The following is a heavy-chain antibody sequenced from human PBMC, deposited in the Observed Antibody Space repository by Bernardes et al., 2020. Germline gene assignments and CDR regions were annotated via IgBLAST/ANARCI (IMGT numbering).Heavy chain of an antibody. V-gene: IGHV3-21*01. D-gene: IGHD3-10*01. Sequence: GGSLRLSCAASGFTFSSYSMNWVRQAPGKGLEWVSSIRSGSSYIYYADSVKGRFTISRDNSKNALYLQMNSLRAEDTAVYYCARALWFGELYYYYYMDVWGKGTTVTVSS. CDR2: IRSGSSYI. J-gene: IGHJ6*03. CDR3: ARALWFGELYYYYYMDV. CDR1: GFTFSSYS.